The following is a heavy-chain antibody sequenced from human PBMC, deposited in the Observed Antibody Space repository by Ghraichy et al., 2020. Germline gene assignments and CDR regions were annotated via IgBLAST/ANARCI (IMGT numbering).Heavy chain of an antibody. CDR3: ARDSRDRPAVGTFDY. V-gene: IGHV3-7*03. J-gene: IGHJ4*02. Sequence: GESLNISCEASGFTFSTYWVTWVRQAPGRGLEWLANIKGDGTERYYADSLKGRFTISRDNAKNSLFLQIDSLSAEYTAVYYCARDSRDRPAVGTFDYWGQGALVPVSP. CDR2: IKGDGTER. D-gene: IGHD6-13*01. CDR1: GFTFSTYW.